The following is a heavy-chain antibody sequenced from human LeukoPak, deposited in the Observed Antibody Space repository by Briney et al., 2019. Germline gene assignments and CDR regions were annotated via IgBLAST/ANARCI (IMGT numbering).Heavy chain of an antibody. V-gene: IGHV4-4*07. CDR1: GGSLSSYY. CDR2: IYTSEST. Sequence: PSETLSLTCTVSGGSLSSYYWSWIRQPAGKGLEWIGRIYTSESTNYNPSLKSRVTMSVDTSKNQFSLKLTSVTAADTAVYYCARASDSCSGGSCYPDAFDIWGQGTMVTVSS. CDR3: ARASDSCSGGSCYPDAFDI. J-gene: IGHJ3*02. D-gene: IGHD2-15*01.